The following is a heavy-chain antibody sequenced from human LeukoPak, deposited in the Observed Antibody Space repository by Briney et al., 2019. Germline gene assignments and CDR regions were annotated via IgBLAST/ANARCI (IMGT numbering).Heavy chain of an antibody. V-gene: IGHV4-59*01. J-gene: IGHJ3*02. CDR2: IYYSGST. CDR3: ARDSDSSGYNDAFDI. D-gene: IGHD3-22*01. Sequence: PSETLSLTCTVSGGSISSYYWSWIRQPPGKGLEWIGYIYYSGSTNYNPTLKSRVTISVDTSKNQFSLKLSSVTAADTAVYYCARDSDSSGYNDAFDIWGQGTMVTVSS. CDR1: GGSISSYY.